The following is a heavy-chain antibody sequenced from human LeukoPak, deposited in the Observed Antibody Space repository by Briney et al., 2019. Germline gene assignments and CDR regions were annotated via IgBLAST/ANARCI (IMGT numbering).Heavy chain of an antibody. V-gene: IGHV3-23*01. CDR2: ISGSAVST. Sequence: GGSLRLSCAASGFTFSSYAMSWVRQGPGKGLEWVSVISGSAVSTYYADSVKGRFTISRDNSKNTLYLEMNSLRAEDTAVYYCAKDRNNGYSYGFFDYWGQGTLVTVSS. CDR3: AKDRNNGYSYGFFDY. D-gene: IGHD5-18*01. CDR1: GFTFSSYA. J-gene: IGHJ4*02.